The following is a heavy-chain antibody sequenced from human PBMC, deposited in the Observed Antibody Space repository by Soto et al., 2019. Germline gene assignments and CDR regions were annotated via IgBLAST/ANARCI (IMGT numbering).Heavy chain of an antibody. J-gene: IGHJ6*01. Sequence: SETLSLTCNVSGGSLSGYYWTWIRQPPGKGLEWIGYISNTGTTNYNPSLKSRLTMSLDTSKNQFSMKLSSVTAEDTAVYYCEGMSFKVFAEIIGNYYLYGMDVWGQGTTVTVSS. V-gene: IGHV4-59*03. CDR2: ISNTGTT. CDR1: GGSLSGYY. D-gene: IGHD3-3*01. CDR3: EGMSFKVFAEIIGNYYLYGMDV.